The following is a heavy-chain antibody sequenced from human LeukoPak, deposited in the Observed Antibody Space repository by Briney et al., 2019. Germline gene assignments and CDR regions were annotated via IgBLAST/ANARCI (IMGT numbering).Heavy chain of an antibody. D-gene: IGHD5-12*01. J-gene: IGHJ6*03. CDR2: IYTSGST. CDR1: GGSISSYY. CDR3: ARGGLRHYYYYMDV. Sequence: SETLSLTCTVSGGSISSYYWSWIRQPAGKGLEWIGRIYTSGSTNYNPSLKSRVTISVDTSKNQFSLKLSSVTAADTAVYYCARGGLRHYYYYMDVWGKGTTATVSS. V-gene: IGHV4-4*07.